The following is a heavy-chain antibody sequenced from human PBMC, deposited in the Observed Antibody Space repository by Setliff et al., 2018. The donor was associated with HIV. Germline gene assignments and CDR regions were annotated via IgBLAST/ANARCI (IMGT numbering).Heavy chain of an antibody. V-gene: IGHV1-18*01. CDR1: GYSFINYG. CDR2: ISTFNGDT. J-gene: IGHJ4*02. CDR3: ARAGYSYGHYYFDY. D-gene: IGHD5-18*01. Sequence: GASVKVSCKASGYSFINYGINWVRQAPGQGLEWMGWISTFNGDTNYAQQLQGRVTMTTDTSTGTAYMELRSLRSDDTAVYYCARAGYSYGHYYFDYWGQGTLVTVSS.